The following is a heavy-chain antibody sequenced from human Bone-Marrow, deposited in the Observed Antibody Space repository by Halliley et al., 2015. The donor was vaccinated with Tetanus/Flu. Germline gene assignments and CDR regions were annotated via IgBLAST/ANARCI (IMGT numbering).Heavy chain of an antibody. CDR3: ARAGGPYYDLDF. Sequence: LEWIGYTYSGGNTNYNPSLKSRVAISVDTSKRQFSLTLTSVTAADTAVYFCARAGGPYYDLDFWGQGTLVTVSS. V-gene: IGHV4-59*01. CDR2: TYSGGNT. D-gene: IGHD3-3*01. J-gene: IGHJ4*02.